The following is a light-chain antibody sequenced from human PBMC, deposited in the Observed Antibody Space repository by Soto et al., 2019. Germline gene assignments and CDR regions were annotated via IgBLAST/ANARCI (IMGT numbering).Light chain of an antibody. J-gene: IGLJ1*01. V-gene: IGLV2-18*02. CDR1: SSDVGSYNR. CDR3: SSYTSSSPYV. CDR2: EVS. Sequence: QSALTQPPSVSGSPGQSVTISCTGTSSDVGSYNRVSWYQQPPGTAPKLLIYEVSNRPSGVPDRFSGSKSGNTASLTISGLQADVEADYYSSSYTSSSPYVFVSGNKVTVL.